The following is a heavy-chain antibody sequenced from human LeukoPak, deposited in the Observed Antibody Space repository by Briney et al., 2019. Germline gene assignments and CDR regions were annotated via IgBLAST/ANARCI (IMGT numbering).Heavy chain of an antibody. J-gene: IGHJ6*02. CDR2: INPNSGGT. CDR3: AIEYYDILTGYPTPDYGMDV. D-gene: IGHD3-9*01. Sequence: ASVKVSCKASGYTFTGYYMHWVRQAPGQGLEWMGWINPNSGGTNYAQKFQGWVTMTRDTSISTAYMELSRLRSDDTAVYYCAIEYYDILTGYPTPDYGMDVWGQGTTVTVSS. CDR1: GYTFTGYY. V-gene: IGHV1-2*04.